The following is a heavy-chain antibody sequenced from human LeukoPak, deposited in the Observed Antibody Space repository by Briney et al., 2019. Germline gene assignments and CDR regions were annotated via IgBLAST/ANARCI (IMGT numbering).Heavy chain of an antibody. CDR1: GFTFSTYA. V-gene: IGHV3-30-3*01. CDR3: ARVGTVVHSDY. J-gene: IGHJ4*02. CDR2: ISYDGSNK. D-gene: IGHD4-23*01. Sequence: PGGSLRLSCAASGFTFSTYAMHWVRQAPGKGLEWVAVISYDGSNKYYADSVKGRFTISRDNSKNTLYLQMNSLRAEDTAVYYCARVGTVVHSDYWGQGTLVTVSS.